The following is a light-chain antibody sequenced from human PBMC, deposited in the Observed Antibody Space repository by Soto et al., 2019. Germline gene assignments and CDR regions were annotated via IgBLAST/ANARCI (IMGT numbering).Light chain of an antibody. Sequence: DIQMTQSPSSLSASVGDRVTITCRASQSISSYLNWYQQKPGKAPKLLIYAASSLQSGVPSRFSGSGSGTDFTLTISSLQPEDFATYYCLHYSSNSGTFGPGTKVDIK. CDR2: AAS. CDR1: QSISSY. J-gene: IGKJ1*01. CDR3: LHYSSNSGT. V-gene: IGKV1-39*01.